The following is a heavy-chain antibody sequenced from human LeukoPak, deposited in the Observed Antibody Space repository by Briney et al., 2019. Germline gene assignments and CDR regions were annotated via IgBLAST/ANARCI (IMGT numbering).Heavy chain of an antibody. CDR1: GYSFTSYW. V-gene: IGHV5-51*01. CDR2: IYPGDSDT. Sequence: GESLKISCKGSGYSFTSYWIGWVRQMPGKGLEWMGIIYPGDSDTRYSPSFQGQVTISADKSISTAYLQWSSLKASDTAMYYCARSLLTPTRVSRHFDYWGQGTLVTVSS. CDR3: ARSLLTPTRVSRHFDY. D-gene: IGHD2-2*01. J-gene: IGHJ4*02.